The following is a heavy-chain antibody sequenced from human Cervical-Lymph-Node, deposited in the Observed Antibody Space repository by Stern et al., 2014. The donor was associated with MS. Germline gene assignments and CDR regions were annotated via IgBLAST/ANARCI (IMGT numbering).Heavy chain of an antibody. CDR3: ATHRGRVTYYYGMDV. Sequence: QVQLVQSGAEVKKPGASVKVSCKVSGYTLSDISMHWVRQAPGKVLEWMGGFDPEHGETRYAQKFQRRVTMAEDRSTDTAYMELSSLRSEDTAVYYCATHRGRVTYYYGMDVWGQGTTVTVSS. V-gene: IGHV1-24*01. D-gene: IGHD2-21*02. CDR2: FDPEHGET. CDR1: GYTLSDIS. J-gene: IGHJ6*02.